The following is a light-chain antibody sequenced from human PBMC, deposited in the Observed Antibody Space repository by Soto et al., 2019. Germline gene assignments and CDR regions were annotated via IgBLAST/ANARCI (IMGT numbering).Light chain of an antibody. V-gene: IGLV3-1*01. CDR3: QAWDSSTAFYV. CDR2: QDS. J-gene: IGLJ1*01. Sequence: SSELTQPPSVSVSPGQTASITCSGGKLGDKYACWYQQKPRQSPVLVIYQDSKRPSGIPERFSGSNSGNTATLTISGTQAMDEADYYCQAWDSSTAFYVFGTGTKLTVL. CDR1: KLGDKY.